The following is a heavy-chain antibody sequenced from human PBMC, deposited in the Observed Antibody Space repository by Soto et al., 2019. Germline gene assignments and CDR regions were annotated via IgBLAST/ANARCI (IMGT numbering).Heavy chain of an antibody. CDR1: GGSFSGYY. D-gene: IGHD2-15*01. CDR3: ASRSGRSRRSFDY. J-gene: IGHJ4*02. Sequence: QVQLQQWGAGLLKPSETLSLTCAVYGGSFSGYYWSWIRQPPGKGLEWIGEINHSGSTNYNPSLKSRVTISVDTSKNQFSLKLSSVTAADTAVYYCASRSGRSRRSFDYWGQGTLVTVSS. V-gene: IGHV4-34*01. CDR2: INHSGST.